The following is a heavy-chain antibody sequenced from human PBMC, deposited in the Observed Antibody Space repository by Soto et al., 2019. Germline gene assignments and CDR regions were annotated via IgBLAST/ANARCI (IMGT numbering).Heavy chain of an antibody. CDR1: GVTFSSYS. J-gene: IGHJ3*02. V-gene: IGHV3-21*01. Sequence: PGGSLRLSCAASGVTFSSYSMNWVRQAPGKGLEWVSSISSSSSYIYYADSVKGRFTISRDNAKNSLYLQMNSLRAEDTAVYYCARSIVVVVAAERDAFDIWGQGTMVTVSS. CDR3: ARSIVVVVAAERDAFDI. D-gene: IGHD2-15*01. CDR2: ISSSSSYI.